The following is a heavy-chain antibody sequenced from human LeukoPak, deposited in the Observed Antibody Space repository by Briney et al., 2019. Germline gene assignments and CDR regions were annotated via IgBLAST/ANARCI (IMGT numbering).Heavy chain of an antibody. CDR3: AKDTVRSGSYPAGFDP. V-gene: IGHV3-23*01. Sequence: GGSLRLSCAASGFTFSSYAMSWVRQAPGKGLEWVSAISGSGGSPYYADSVKGRFTISRDNSKNTLYLQMNSLRAEDTAVYYCAKDTVRSGSYPAGFDPWGQGTLVTVSS. D-gene: IGHD1-26*01. CDR2: ISGSGGSP. CDR1: GFTFSSYA. J-gene: IGHJ5*02.